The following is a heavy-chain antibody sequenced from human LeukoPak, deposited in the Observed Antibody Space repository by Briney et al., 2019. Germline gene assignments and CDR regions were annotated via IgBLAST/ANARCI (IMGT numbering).Heavy chain of an antibody. CDR3: ARGRGWTYDS. CDR2: MRVDGSDI. Sequence: HPGGSLRLSCAASGFTFSSYAMSWVRQVPGKGLEWVANMRVDGSDIHYADSVKGRFTISSDNARNSLYLQMNTLRADDTAVYYCARGRGWTYDSWGRGTLVTVSS. V-gene: IGHV3-7*04. J-gene: IGHJ4*02. CDR1: GFTFSSYA. D-gene: IGHD6-19*01.